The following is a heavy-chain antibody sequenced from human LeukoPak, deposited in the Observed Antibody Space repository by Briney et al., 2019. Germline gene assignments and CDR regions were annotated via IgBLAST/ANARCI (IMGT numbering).Heavy chain of an antibody. J-gene: IGHJ4*02. V-gene: IGHV3-21*01. CDR3: AKDRLVWGTDYFDY. Sequence: PGGSLRPSCAASGFTFSSYNMNWVRQTPGQGLEWVSSITSGSSHIYYADSVKGRFTISRDNSKNTLYLQMNSLRAEDTAVYYCAKDRLVWGTDYFDYWGQGTLVTVSS. CDR2: ITSGSSHI. D-gene: IGHD3-16*01. CDR1: GFTFSSYN.